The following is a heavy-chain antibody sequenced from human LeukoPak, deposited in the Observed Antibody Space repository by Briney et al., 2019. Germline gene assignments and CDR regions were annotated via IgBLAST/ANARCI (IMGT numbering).Heavy chain of an antibody. V-gene: IGHV1-18*04. Sequence: GASVKVSCKASGYTFTSYGISWVRQAPGQGLEWMGWISAYNGNPKYAQKLQGRVTMTTDTSTSTAYMELRSLRSDDTAVYYCARIAVVAYYFDYWGQGTLVTASS. CDR2: ISAYNGNP. J-gene: IGHJ4*02. CDR1: GYTFTSYG. D-gene: IGHD6-19*01. CDR3: ARIAVVAYYFDY.